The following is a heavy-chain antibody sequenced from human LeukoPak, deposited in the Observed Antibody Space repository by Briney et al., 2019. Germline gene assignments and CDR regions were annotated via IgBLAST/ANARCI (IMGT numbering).Heavy chain of an antibody. CDR2: INPNSGGT. D-gene: IGHD3-9*01. J-gene: IGHJ4*02. V-gene: IGHV1-2*06. Sequence: GASVKVSCKASGYTFTGYYMHWVRQAPGQGLEWMGRINPNSGGTNYAQKFQGRVTMTRDTSISTAYMELSRLRSDDTATYYCASGYPYDVFTDYYNDGTRNPPALDSWGQGTAVAVSS. CDR1: GYTFTGYY. CDR3: ASGYPYDVFTDYYNDGTRNPPALDS.